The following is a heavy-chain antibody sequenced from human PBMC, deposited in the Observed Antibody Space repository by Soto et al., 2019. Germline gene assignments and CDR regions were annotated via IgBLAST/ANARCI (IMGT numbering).Heavy chain of an antibody. V-gene: IGHV1-2*02. CDR2: INPNNGRT. CDR3: AREDADRGSFDF. Sequence: ASVKVSCKASGYTFTDSFIHWVRQAPGQGLEWMGWINPNNGRTTLAPKFQGRVTLIRDTSINTAYMDLSRLRSDDTAVYYCAREDADRGSFDFWGQGTLVTVSS. CDR1: GYTFTDSF. J-gene: IGHJ4*02.